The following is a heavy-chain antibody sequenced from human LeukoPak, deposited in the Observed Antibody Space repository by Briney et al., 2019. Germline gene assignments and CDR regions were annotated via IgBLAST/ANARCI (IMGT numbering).Heavy chain of an antibody. J-gene: IGHJ4*02. CDR2: IYSSGTT. CDR3: TRQLGTATTSVVDY. Sequence: SETLSLTCAVYGGSFSGYYWGWIRQSPGKSLEGIGNIYSSGTTYYNPSLKSRVIISMDTSRNQFSLNLSSVTAADTAVYFCTRQLGTATTSVVDYWGQGTLVTVSS. D-gene: IGHD1-7*01. CDR1: GGSFSGYY. V-gene: IGHV4-34*01.